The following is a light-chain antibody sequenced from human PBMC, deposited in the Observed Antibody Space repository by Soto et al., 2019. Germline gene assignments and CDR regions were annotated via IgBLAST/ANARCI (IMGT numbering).Light chain of an antibody. CDR3: TSSTSGSLYV. V-gene: IGLV2-14*01. Sequence: QSVLTQAASVSGSPGQSITISCTGTSSDVGGYNYVSWYQQFPGNVPKLLIYNVTNRPSGVSNRFSGSKSGNTASLTISGLQAEDEADYFCTSSTSGSLYVFGTGTKLTVL. J-gene: IGLJ1*01. CDR2: NVT. CDR1: SSDVGGYNY.